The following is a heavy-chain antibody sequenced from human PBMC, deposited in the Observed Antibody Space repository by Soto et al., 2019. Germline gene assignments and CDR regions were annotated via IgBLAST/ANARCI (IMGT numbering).Heavy chain of an antibody. D-gene: IGHD5-18*01. V-gene: IGHV1-18*01. CDR1: GYTFSNFG. CDR3: ARDKGYGFGWSSSSGMDV. Sequence: QVQLVQSGAEVMTPGASVKVSCKASGYTFSNFGLSWVRQAPGQGLEWMGWISGYNGNTNSAERFQGRVTMTTDTSTSTAYMEVRSLTSDDTAVYYCARDKGYGFGWSSSSGMDVWGQETTVTVSS. CDR2: ISGYNGNT. J-gene: IGHJ6*02.